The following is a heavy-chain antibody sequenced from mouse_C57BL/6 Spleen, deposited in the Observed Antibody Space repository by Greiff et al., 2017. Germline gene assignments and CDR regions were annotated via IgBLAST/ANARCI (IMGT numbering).Heavy chain of an antibody. Sequence: QVQLQQSGPELVKPGASVKISCKASGYAFSSSWLNWVKQRPGKGLEWIGRIYPGDGDTNYNGKFKGKATLTADKSSSTAYMQLSSLTSEDSALYFCAREGGLLRMDYWGQGTSVTVSS. CDR3: AREGGLLRMDY. J-gene: IGHJ4*01. CDR2: IYPGDGDT. D-gene: IGHD2-3*01. V-gene: IGHV1-82*01. CDR1: GYAFSSSW.